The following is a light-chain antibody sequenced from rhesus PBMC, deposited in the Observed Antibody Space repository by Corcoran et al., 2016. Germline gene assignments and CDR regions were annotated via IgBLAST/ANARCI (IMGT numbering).Light chain of an antibody. CDR2: KAS. Sequence: DIQMTQSPSSLSASVGDTVTITCRASQSISSWLDWYQQKPGKAPKPLTYKASSLQSGVPSRFSGRGAGTDFTLTISSLQPEDFATYYCLQYSSSPFTFGPGTKLDIK. CDR3: LQYSSSPFT. J-gene: IGKJ3*01. V-gene: IGKV1-22*01. CDR1: QSISSW.